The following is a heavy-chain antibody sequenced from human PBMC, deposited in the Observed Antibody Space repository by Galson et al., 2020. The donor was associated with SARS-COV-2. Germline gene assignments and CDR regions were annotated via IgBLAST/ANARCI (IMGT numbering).Heavy chain of an antibody. D-gene: IGHD1-26*01. V-gene: IGHV3-15*01. J-gene: IGHJ4*02. CDR1: GLTFNNAW. CDR3: TTGREGATYDY. CDR2: IKSKTDGGTT. Sequence: GVLRLSCEVSGLTFNNAWMTWVRQAPGKGLEWIGRIKSKTDGGTTDYAAPVKGRFTISRDDSKNTLYLQMNSLKTEDTGIYYCTTGREGATYDYWGQGTLVTVSS.